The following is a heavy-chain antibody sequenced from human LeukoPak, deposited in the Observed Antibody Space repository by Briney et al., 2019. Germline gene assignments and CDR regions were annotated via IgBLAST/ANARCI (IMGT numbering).Heavy chain of an antibody. Sequence: ASETLSLTCTVSGGSISSYYWSWIRQPPGKGLEWIGFIYYSGTTYYNPSLRSRVTISVDTSKNQFSLKLSSVTPADTAVYYCARVGPSQRDFDPGGQGTLATVSA. CDR2: IYYSGTT. CDR1: GGSISSYY. D-gene: IGHD1-26*01. J-gene: IGHJ5*02. CDR3: ARVGPSQRDFDP. V-gene: IGHV4-59*01.